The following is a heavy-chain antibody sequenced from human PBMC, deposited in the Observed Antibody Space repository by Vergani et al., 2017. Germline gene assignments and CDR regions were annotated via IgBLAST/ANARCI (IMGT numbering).Heavy chain of an antibody. D-gene: IGHD6-13*01. CDR2: ISSSSSTI. J-gene: IGHJ6*02. V-gene: IGHV3-48*02. Sequence: VQLVESGGGLVQPGGSLRLSCAASGFTFSSYSMNWVRQAPGKGLEWVSYISSSSSTIYYADSVKGRFTISRDNAKNSLYLQMNSLRDEDTAVYYCAGGAAAGSPGSVRYYYGMDVWGQGTTVTVSS. CDR3: AGGAAAGSPGSVRYYYGMDV. CDR1: GFTFSSYS.